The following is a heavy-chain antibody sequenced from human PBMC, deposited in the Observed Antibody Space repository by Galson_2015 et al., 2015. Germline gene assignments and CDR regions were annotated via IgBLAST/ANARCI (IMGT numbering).Heavy chain of an antibody. V-gene: IGHV6-1*01. CDR3: ARADGSDSYYYSMDV. Sequence: CAISGDSVSTTGVSWNWIRQSPSRGLEWLGRTYYRSNWYNDYAVAMESRITINPDTSKNQFSLQLNSVTPEDTAVYYCARADGSDSYYYSMDVWGKGTTVTVSS. CDR2: TYYRSNWYN. J-gene: IGHJ6*03. D-gene: IGHD6-19*01. CDR1: GDSVSTTGVS.